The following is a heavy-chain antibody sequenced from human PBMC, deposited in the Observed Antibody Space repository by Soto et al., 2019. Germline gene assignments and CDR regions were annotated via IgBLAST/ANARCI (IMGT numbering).Heavy chain of an antibody. Sequence: PGESLKISCKGSGYSFTSYWIGWVRQMPGKGLEWMGIIYPGDSDTRYSPSFQGQVTISADKSISTAYLQWSSLKASDTAMYYCGSYVTTRYNWNYAYYGMDVWGQVTTVTAP. J-gene: IGHJ6*02. D-gene: IGHD1-7*01. CDR3: GSYVTTRYNWNYAYYGMDV. V-gene: IGHV5-51*01. CDR1: GYSFTSYW. CDR2: IYPGDSDT.